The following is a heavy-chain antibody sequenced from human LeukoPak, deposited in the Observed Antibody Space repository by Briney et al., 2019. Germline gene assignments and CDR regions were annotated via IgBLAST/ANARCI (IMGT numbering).Heavy chain of an antibody. CDR3: ARNILTGYYDY. CDR2: IIPIFGTA. J-gene: IGHJ4*02. CDR1: GGTFSSYA. D-gene: IGHD3-9*01. Sequence: ASVKVCCKASGGTFSSYAISWVRQAPGQGLEWMGGIIPIFGTANYAQKFQGRVTITADKSTSTAYMELSSLRSEDTAVYYCARNILTGYYDYWGQGTLVTVSS. V-gene: IGHV1-69*06.